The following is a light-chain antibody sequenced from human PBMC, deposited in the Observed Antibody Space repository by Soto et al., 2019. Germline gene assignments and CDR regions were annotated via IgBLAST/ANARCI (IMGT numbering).Light chain of an antibody. J-gene: IGLJ1*01. Sequence: QSVLTQPRSVSRSPGQSVTISCTGTSNDVGGYNYVSWYQQHPGKAPKLMIYDVSKRPSGVPDRFSGSKSGNTASLTISGLQAEDEADYYCCSYAGTFYVFGIGTKVTVL. CDR2: DVS. CDR1: SNDVGGYNY. CDR3: CSYAGTFYV. V-gene: IGLV2-11*01.